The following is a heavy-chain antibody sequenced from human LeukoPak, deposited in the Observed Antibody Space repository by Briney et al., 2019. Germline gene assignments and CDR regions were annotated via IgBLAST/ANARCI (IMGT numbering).Heavy chain of an antibody. J-gene: IGHJ4*02. CDR1: GFTFSNYA. Sequence: GGSLRLSCAASGFTFSNYAMRWVRQTPGKGLEWVSAISGSGGSTYYADSVRGRFTISRDNSKNTLYLQMNSLRAEDTAVYYCARGSPAAGNYWGQGTLVTVSS. D-gene: IGHD6-13*01. CDR2: ISGSGGST. CDR3: ARGSPAAGNY. V-gene: IGHV3-23*01.